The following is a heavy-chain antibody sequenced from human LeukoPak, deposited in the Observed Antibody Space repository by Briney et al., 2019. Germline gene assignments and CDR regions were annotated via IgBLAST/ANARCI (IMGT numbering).Heavy chain of an antibody. D-gene: IGHD4/OR15-4a*01. CDR3: ARRPNGDY. J-gene: IGHJ4*02. V-gene: IGHV1-8*01. CDR2: MNPHSANT. Sequence: GLEWMGWMNPHSANTGYAQKFQGRVSMTRNTSINTAYMELSSLISEDTAVYYCARRPNGDYWGQGTLVTVSS.